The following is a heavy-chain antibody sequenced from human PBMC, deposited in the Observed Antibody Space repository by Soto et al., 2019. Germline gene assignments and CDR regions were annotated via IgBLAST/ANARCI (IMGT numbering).Heavy chain of an antibody. J-gene: IGHJ4*02. D-gene: IGHD3-10*01. CDR3: ARGDEEWDMVRGAYLDY. V-gene: IGHV1-69*12. CDR1: GGTFSSYA. Sequence: QVQLVQSGAEVKKPGSSVKVSCKASGGTFSSYAISWVRQAPGQGLEWMGGIIPIFGTANYAQKFQGRVTMTADESTSTAYMELSSLRSEDTAVYYCARGDEEWDMVRGAYLDYWGQGTLVTVSS. CDR2: IIPIFGTA.